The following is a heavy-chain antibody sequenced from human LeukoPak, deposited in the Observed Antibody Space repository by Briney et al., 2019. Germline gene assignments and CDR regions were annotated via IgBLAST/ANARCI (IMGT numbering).Heavy chain of an antibody. Sequence: QLGGSPGLSCAASGFTFSTYGMNWVRQAPGKGLEWVSYISSVITTVYYADSVKGRFTISRDNARNSLYLQMNSLRDEDTAVYYCARGTYYSDCWGQGTLVTVSS. CDR1: GFTFSTYG. V-gene: IGHV3-48*02. J-gene: IGHJ4*02. CDR3: ARGTYYSDC. CDR2: ISSVITTV.